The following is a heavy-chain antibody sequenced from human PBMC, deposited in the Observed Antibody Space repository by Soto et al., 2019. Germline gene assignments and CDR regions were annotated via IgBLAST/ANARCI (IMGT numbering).Heavy chain of an antibody. D-gene: IGHD6-13*01. CDR3: AKDQGSSWYEIDY. Sequence: EVQLLESGGGLVQPGGSLRLSCAASGFTFSNYAVTWVRQAPGKGLEWVSTISGSGGSTYYADSVKGRFTISRKNSKNTLYLQMTSLRAEDTAVYYCAKDQGSSWYEIDYWGQGTLVTVSS. V-gene: IGHV3-23*01. CDR2: ISGSGGST. J-gene: IGHJ4*02. CDR1: GFTFSNYA.